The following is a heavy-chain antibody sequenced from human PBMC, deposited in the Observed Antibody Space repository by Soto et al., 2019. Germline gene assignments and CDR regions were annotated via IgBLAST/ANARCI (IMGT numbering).Heavy chain of an antibody. CDR3: STLIYDTSNFYDLDY. D-gene: IGHD3-22*01. Sequence: VQLVESGGGLVQPGGSLKLSCAASGLTFIASVMHWARQAPGKGLEWVGRSRSRANNNATTSAASVKGRFTISRDESNNTTYLPMNSLKPEDTAVYYCSTLIYDTSNFYDLDYWGRGALGTVSS. CDR1: GLTFIASV. CDR2: SRSRANNNAT. J-gene: IGHJ4*02. V-gene: IGHV3-73*02.